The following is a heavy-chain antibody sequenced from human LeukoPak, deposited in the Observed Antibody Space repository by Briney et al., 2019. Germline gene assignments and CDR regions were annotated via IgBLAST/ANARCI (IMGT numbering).Heavy chain of an antibody. V-gene: IGHV3-74*01. CDR1: GFTFSRYW. CDR2: INSDESAR. CDR3: ARFSASAFDY. J-gene: IGHJ4*02. D-gene: IGHD2-15*01. Sequence: PGGSLRLSCAAPGFTFSRYWMQWVRQAPGKGLEWVSRINSDESARSYADSVKGRFTISGDNAKNTLYLQMNSLRAEDTAVYYCARFSASAFDYWGQGTLVTVSS.